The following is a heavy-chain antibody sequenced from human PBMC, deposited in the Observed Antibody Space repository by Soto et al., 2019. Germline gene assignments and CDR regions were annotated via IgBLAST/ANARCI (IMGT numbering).Heavy chain of an antibody. CDR3: ARENYGDYLNWFDP. D-gene: IGHD4-17*01. CDR2: ISSSSSTI. J-gene: IGHJ5*02. Sequence: ESGGGLVQPGGSLRLSCAASGFTFSSYSMNWVRQAPGKGLEWVSYISSSSSTIYYADSVKRRFTISRDNAKNSLYLQMNSLRDEDTAVYYCARENYGDYLNWFDPWGQGTLVTVSS. V-gene: IGHV3-48*02. CDR1: GFTFSSYS.